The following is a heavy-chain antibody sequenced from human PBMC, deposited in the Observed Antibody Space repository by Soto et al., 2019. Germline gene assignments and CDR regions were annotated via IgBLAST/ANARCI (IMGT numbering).Heavy chain of an antibody. CDR3: ARGNGTYNWFDP. D-gene: IGHD1-1*01. Sequence: WGSLRLACAASVFTLISYAMHWVRQAPGKGLEWVAVISYDGSNKYYADSVKGRFTISRDNSKNTLYLQMNSLRAEDTAVYYCARGNGTYNWFDPWGQGTLVTVSS. J-gene: IGHJ5*02. V-gene: IGHV3-30-3*01. CDR2: ISYDGSNK. CDR1: VFTLISYA.